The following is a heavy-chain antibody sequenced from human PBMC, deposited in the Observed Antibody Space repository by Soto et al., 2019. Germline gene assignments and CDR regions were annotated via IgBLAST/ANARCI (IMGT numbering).Heavy chain of an antibody. Sequence: ASVKVSCKAFGYTFTGYYMHWVRQAPGQGLEWMGWINPNSGGTNYAQKFQGWVTMTRDTSISTAYMELSRLRSDDTAVYYCARGDIVVVVAAPLGYYYYMDVWGKGTTVTVSS. D-gene: IGHD2-15*01. J-gene: IGHJ6*03. CDR1: GYTFTGYY. CDR3: ARGDIVVVVAAPLGYYYYMDV. CDR2: INPNSGGT. V-gene: IGHV1-2*04.